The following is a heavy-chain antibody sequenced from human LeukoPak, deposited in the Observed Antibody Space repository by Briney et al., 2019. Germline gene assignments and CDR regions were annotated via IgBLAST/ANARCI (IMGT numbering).Heavy chain of an antibody. J-gene: IGHJ4*02. Sequence: SETLSLICTVSGYSISSGYYWGWIRQPPGKGLEWIGSIYHSGSTYYNPSLKSRVTISVDTSKNQFSLKLSSVTAADTAVYYCATYYYDSSGYLNYFDYWGQGTLVTVSS. D-gene: IGHD3-22*01. CDR3: ATYYYDSSGYLNYFDY. CDR2: IYHSGST. V-gene: IGHV4-38-2*02. CDR1: GYSISSGYY.